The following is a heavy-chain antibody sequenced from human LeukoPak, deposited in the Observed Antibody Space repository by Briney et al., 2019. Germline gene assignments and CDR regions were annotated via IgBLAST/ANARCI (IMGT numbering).Heavy chain of an antibody. D-gene: IGHD3-3*01. V-gene: IGHV4-39*01. Sequence: TPSETLSLTCTVSGDSINNNNYYWGWIRQPPGEGLEWIGNIYYNGRTYYSPSLKSRGTISVDTSNNQFSLKLNSVTAADTAVYYCARITDRTIFGEIMRGFDVWGQGTPVTVSS. CDR3: ARITDRTIFGEIMRGFDV. CDR1: GDSINNNNYY. CDR2: IYYNGRT. J-gene: IGHJ3*01.